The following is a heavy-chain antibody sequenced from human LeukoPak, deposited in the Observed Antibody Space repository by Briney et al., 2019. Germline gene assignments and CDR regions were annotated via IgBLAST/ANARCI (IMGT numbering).Heavy chain of an antibody. Sequence: PGGSLRLSCAASGFTFSSYWMHWVRQAPGKGLVWVSRINSDGSSTSYADSVKGRFTISRDNAKNTLYLRMNSLRAEDTAVYYCAREGIDIVVVPAAMLYYYYGMDVWGQGTTVTVSS. D-gene: IGHD2-2*01. CDR2: INSDGSST. V-gene: IGHV3-74*01. J-gene: IGHJ6*02. CDR3: AREGIDIVVVPAAMLYYYYGMDV. CDR1: GFTFSSYW.